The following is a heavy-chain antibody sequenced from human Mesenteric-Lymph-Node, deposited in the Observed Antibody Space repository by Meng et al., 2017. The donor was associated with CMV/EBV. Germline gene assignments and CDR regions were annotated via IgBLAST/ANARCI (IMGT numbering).Heavy chain of an antibody. J-gene: IGHJ4*02. CDR1: GVSSSSSDW. D-gene: IGHD6-13*01. CDR2: IYHSGYT. V-gene: IGHV4-4*02. CDR3: ARIPEMASAGTHFDY. Sequence: GVSSSSSDWWSWVRHSTGKAPEWIGEIYHSGYTNYNPSLKSRVAMSVDKSKNKFTLTLKSMTAADTAVYYCARIPEMASAGTHFDYWGQGILVTVSS.